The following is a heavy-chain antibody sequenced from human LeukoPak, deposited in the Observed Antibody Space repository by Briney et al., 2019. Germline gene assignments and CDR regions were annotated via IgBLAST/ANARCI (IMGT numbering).Heavy chain of an antibody. V-gene: IGHV1-69*13. CDR3: ARDGLITIFGVVIPGDAFDI. CDR1: GGTFSSYA. CDR2: IIPIFGTA. J-gene: IGHJ3*02. D-gene: IGHD3-3*01. Sequence: SVKVSCKASGGTFSSYAISWVRQAPGQGLEWMGGIIPIFGTANYAQKFQGRVTITADESTSTAYMELSSLRSEDTAVYYCARDGLITIFGVVIPGDAFDIWGQGTMVTVSS.